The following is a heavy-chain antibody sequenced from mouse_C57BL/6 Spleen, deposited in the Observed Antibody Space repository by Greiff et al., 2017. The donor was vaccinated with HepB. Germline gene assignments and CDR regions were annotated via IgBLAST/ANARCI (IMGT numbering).Heavy chain of an antibody. CDR2: ISLKSDNYAT. Sequence: EVQLVESGGGLVQPGGSMKLSCVASGFTFSNYWMNWVRQSPEKGLEWVAQISLKSDNYATHYAESVKGRFTISRDDSKSSVDLQMNNLRAEDTGNYYCTGVLGRRYLDYWGQGTTLTVSS. CDR1: GFTFSNYW. CDR3: TGVLGRRYLDY. V-gene: IGHV6-3*01. J-gene: IGHJ2*01. D-gene: IGHD4-1*01.